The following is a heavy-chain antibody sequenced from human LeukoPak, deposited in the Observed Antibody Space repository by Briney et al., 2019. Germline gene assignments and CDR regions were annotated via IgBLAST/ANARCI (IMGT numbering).Heavy chain of an antibody. CDR2: IWYDGSND. V-gene: IGHV3-33*01. J-gene: IGHJ4*02. CDR3: ARASAGGVAEGPLDY. CDR1: GFTFSIYC. Sequence: GGALRQTCTATGFTFSIYCRHWVRPPPGKGREGVAVIWYDGSNDYYADSVKGRFTISRDTTKNTLYLQMNSLRAEDTAVYYCARASAGGVAEGPLDYWGQGKLVTVSS. D-gene: IGHD3-16*01.